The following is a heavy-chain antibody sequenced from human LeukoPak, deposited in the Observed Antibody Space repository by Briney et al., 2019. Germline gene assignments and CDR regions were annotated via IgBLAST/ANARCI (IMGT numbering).Heavy chain of an antibody. Sequence: GGSLRLSCAASGFTVSSNYMSWVRQAPGKGLEWVSVIYSGGSTYYADSVKGRFTISRDNSKNTLYLQMNSLRAEDTAVYYCXXXXXXSSGGSRGDVWGQGTTVTVSS. CDR1: GFTVSSNY. CDR3: XXXXXXSSGGSRGDV. J-gene: IGHJ6*02. V-gene: IGHV3-66*01. CDR2: IYSGGST. D-gene: IGHD6-6*01.